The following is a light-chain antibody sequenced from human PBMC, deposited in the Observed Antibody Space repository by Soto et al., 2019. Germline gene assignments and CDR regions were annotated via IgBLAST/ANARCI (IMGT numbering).Light chain of an antibody. J-gene: IGLJ3*02. V-gene: IGLV1-40*01. CDR1: SSNIGAGYD. Sequence: QSVLTQPPSVSGAPGQRVTISCTGSSSNIGAGYDVHWYQQLPGTAPKLLIYGNSNRPSGVPDRFSGSTSGTSASLAITGLQAEDEADYYCQSYDSSLWVFGGGTKVTVL. CDR3: QSYDSSLWV. CDR2: GNS.